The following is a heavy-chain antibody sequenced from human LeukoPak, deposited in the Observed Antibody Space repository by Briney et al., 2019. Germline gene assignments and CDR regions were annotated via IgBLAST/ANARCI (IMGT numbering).Heavy chain of an antibody. Sequence: ASVKVSCKASGYTFTGYYMHWVRQAPGQGLEWMGWINPNSGGTNYAQKFQGRVTMTRDTSISTAYMELSGLRSDDTAVYYCARTPGYSDYDPFDYWGQGTLVTVSS. CDR3: ARTPGYSDYDPFDY. V-gene: IGHV1-2*02. CDR1: GYTFTGYY. D-gene: IGHD5-12*01. J-gene: IGHJ4*02. CDR2: INPNSGGT.